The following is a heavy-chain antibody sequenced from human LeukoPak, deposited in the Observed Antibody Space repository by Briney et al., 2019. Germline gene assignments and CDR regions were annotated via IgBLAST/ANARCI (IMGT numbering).Heavy chain of an antibody. Sequence: SETLSLACAVSGYSISSGYYWGWIRPPPGKGLEWTGSIYQSGSTYYNPSLKSRVTISVETSKKQFSLQVSSVTAADTAMYYCARHGAGTIGLKVYALNYMDVWGKGTTVTVSS. CDR3: ARHGAGTIGLKVYALNYMDV. V-gene: IGHV4-38-2*01. CDR1: GYSISSGYY. D-gene: IGHD2-8*01. J-gene: IGHJ6*03. CDR2: IYQSGST.